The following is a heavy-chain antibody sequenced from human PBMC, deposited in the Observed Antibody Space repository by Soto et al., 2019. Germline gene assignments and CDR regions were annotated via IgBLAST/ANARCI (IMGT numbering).Heavy chain of an antibody. Sequence: WGSLRLSCEASGFTFSSYWMSFFGQAAGKGLEWVANIKQDGSEKYYVDSVKGRFTISRDNAKNSLYLQMNSLRAEDTAVYYCAREPHYDSSGYGSNWGQGTLVTVSS. D-gene: IGHD3-22*01. CDR2: IKQDGSEK. CDR1: GFTFSSYW. CDR3: AREPHYDSSGYGSN. V-gene: IGHV3-7*03. J-gene: IGHJ4*02.